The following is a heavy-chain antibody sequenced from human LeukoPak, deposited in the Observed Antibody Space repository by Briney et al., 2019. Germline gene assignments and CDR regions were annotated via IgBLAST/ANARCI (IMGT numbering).Heavy chain of an antibody. V-gene: IGHV1-18*01. CDR1: GYTFIKYD. CDR3: ARVEGPSIFGVVDY. CDR2: ISAYNGNT. J-gene: IGHJ4*02. D-gene: IGHD3-3*01. Sequence: ASVKVSCKASGYTFIKYDTHWVRQAPGQGLEWMGWISAYNGNTNYAQKLQGRVTMTTDTSTSTAYMELRSLRSDDTAVYFCARVEGPSIFGVVDYWGQGTLVTVSS.